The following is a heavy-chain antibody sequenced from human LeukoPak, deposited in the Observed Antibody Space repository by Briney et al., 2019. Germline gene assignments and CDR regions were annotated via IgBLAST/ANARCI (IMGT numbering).Heavy chain of an antibody. CDR2: IYTSGST. CDR1: GDSISSGSYY. D-gene: IGHD2-15*01. J-gene: IGHJ4*02. CDR3: ARAGVSGDFDY. Sequence: SETLSLTCTVSGDSISSGSYYWSWIRQPAGKGLEWIGRIYTSGSTNYNPSLKSRVTISVDTSKNQFSLKLSSVTAADTAVYYCARAGVSGDFDYWGQGTLVTVSS. V-gene: IGHV4-61*02.